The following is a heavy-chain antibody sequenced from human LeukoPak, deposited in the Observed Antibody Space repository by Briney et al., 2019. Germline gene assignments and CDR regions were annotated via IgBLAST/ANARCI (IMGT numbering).Heavy chain of an antibody. CDR3: ARDPGGYYYDSXXXYYDY. CDR2: XNSDGSST. CDR1: GFTFXXXX. Sequence: RLSXAASGFTFXXXXXHWXXXXPXXGXVWXXXXNSDGSSTNYADSVKGRFTISRDKAKNTLYMQMNSLRAEDTAVYYCARDPGGYYYDSXXXYYDYWGQXTLVTXXX. D-gene: IGHD3-22*01. J-gene: IGHJ4*02. V-gene: IGHV3-74*01.